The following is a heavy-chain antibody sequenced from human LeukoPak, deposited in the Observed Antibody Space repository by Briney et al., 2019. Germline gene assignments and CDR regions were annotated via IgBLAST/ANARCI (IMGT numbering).Heavy chain of an antibody. CDR1: GYSFTTYW. Sequence: GESLKISCKASGYSFTTYWVAWVRQMPGKGLEWMGMISPGDFDTRYTPSFKGQVTISADKSISTAYLQWSSLKASDTAMYYCARHWDYGGQNEPFDYWGQGTLVTVSS. V-gene: IGHV5-51*01. CDR3: ARHWDYGGQNEPFDY. J-gene: IGHJ4*02. CDR2: ISPGDFDT. D-gene: IGHD4-17*01.